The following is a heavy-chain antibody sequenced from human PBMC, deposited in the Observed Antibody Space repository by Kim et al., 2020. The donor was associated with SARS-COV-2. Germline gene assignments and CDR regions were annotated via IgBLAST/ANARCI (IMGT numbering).Heavy chain of an antibody. CDR3: ARARGYGYNDAFDI. CDR2: IYHSGST. J-gene: IGHJ3*02. V-gene: IGHV4-4*02. Sequence: SETLSLTCAVSGGSISSSNWWSWVRQPPGKGLEWIGEIYHSGSTNYNPSLKSRVTISVDKSKNQFSLKLSSVTAADTAVYYCARARGYGYNDAFDIWGQGTMVTVSS. D-gene: IGHD3-16*01. CDR1: GGSISSSNW.